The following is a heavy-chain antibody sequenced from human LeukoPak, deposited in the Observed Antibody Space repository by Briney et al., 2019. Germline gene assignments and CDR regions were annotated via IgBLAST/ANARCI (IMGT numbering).Heavy chain of an antibody. Sequence: PSETLSLTCTVSGGSISSSSYYWGGFRQPPGKGLEWIGSIYYSGSTYYNPSLKSRVTISVDTSKNQFSLKLSSVTAADTAVYYCARRSGSLFDYWGQGTLVTVSS. D-gene: IGHD1-26*01. CDR2: IYYSGST. CDR3: ARRSGSLFDY. CDR1: GGSISSSSYY. V-gene: IGHV4-39*01. J-gene: IGHJ4*02.